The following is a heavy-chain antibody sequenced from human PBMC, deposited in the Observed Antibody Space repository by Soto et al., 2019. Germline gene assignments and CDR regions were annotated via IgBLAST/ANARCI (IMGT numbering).Heavy chain of an antibody. Sequence: SETLSLTCFVSGYSITAGGYYWSWIRHHPGKGLEWIGSFYSSGSIIYNPSLRSRVSISGGTSSNQFSMSLTSVTAADTARYYCARMYSSGSGWFHPWGQGTLVTVSS. D-gene: IGHD6-19*01. V-gene: IGHV4-31*03. CDR3: ARMYSSGSGWFHP. CDR1: GYSITAGGYY. CDR2: FYSSGSI. J-gene: IGHJ5*02.